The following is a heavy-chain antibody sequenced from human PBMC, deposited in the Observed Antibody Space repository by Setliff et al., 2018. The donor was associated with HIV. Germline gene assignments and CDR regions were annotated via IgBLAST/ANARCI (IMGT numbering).Heavy chain of an antibody. CDR1: GFTFSSYW. D-gene: IGHD3-22*01. CDR3: ARRKYYYDSTAYFHYKYYGMDV. J-gene: IGHJ6*02. V-gene: IGHV3-7*01. CDR2: INQDGSEK. Sequence: LRLSCAASGFTFSSYWMHWVRQAPGKGLVWLANINQDGSEKEYVDSVKGRFILSRDNAKNSLYLQMNSLRAEDTAVYYCARRKYYYDSTAYFHYKYYGMDVWGQGTTVTVSS.